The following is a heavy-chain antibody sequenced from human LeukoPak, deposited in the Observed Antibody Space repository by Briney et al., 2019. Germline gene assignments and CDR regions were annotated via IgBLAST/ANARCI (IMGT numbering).Heavy chain of an antibody. J-gene: IGHJ6*02. V-gene: IGHV4-39*07. CDR1: GGSISSSSYY. CDR3: ARDDGGNYYYYGMDV. D-gene: IGHD2-15*01. Sequence: PSETLSLTCTVSGGSISSSSYYWGWIRQPPGKGLEWIGSIYYSGSTYYNPSLKSRVTISVDTSKNQFSLKLSSVTAADTAVYYCARDDGGNYYYYGMDVWGQGTTITVSS. CDR2: IYYSGST.